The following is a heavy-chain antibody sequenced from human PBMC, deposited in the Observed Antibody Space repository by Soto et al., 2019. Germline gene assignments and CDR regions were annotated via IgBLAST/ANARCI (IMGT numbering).Heavy chain of an antibody. D-gene: IGHD3-3*01. Sequence: PGGSLRLSCAASGFTFSSYAMSWVRQAPGKGLELVSAISGSGGSTYYADSVKGRLTISRDNSKNTLYLQMNSLRAEDTAVYYCAKALTYYDFWSGFLDYWGQGTLVTVSS. CDR2: ISGSGGST. V-gene: IGHV3-23*01. CDR1: GFTFSSYA. J-gene: IGHJ4*02. CDR3: AKALTYYDFWSGFLDY.